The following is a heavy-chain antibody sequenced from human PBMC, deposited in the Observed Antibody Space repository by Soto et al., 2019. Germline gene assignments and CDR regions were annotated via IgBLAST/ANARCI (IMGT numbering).Heavy chain of an antibody. Sequence: QVQLVQSGAEVKEPGSSVKVSCKVSGDTFNKYTINWVRQAPGQGLEWMAGIIPIYGTANYALKLHDKSNATADESTAPAYVELTSLTSEDTAIYYCARDGHGYNSWYCDLGGRGTLITVSS. V-gene: IGHV1-69*01. CDR2: IIPIYGTA. J-gene: IGHJ2*01. CDR1: GDTFNKYT. D-gene: IGHD1-1*01. CDR3: ARDGHGYNSWYCDL.